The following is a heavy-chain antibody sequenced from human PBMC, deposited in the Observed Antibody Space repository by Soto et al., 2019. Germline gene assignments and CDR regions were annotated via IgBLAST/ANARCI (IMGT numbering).Heavy chain of an antibody. CDR1: GYSFTSYW. Sequence: GESLKISCKGSGYSFTSYWIGWVRQMPGKGLEWMGIIYPGDSDTRYSPSFQGQVTISADKSISTAYLQWSSLKAPDTAMYYCASALDYYDSSGYYSHYAFDIWGQGTMVTVSS. CDR3: ASALDYYDSSGYYSHYAFDI. CDR2: IYPGDSDT. V-gene: IGHV5-51*01. J-gene: IGHJ3*02. D-gene: IGHD3-22*01.